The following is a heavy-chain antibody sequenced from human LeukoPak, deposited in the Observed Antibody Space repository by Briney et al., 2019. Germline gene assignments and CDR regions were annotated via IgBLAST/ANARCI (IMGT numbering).Heavy chain of an antibody. J-gene: IGHJ4*02. Sequence: ASVKVSCKASGYTFTSYGISWVRQAPGQGLEWMGWISAYNGNTNYAQKLQGRVTMTRDTSISTAYMELSRLRSDDTAVYYCARDGAYCGGDCYSGFDYWGQGTLVTVSS. CDR1: GYTFTSYG. D-gene: IGHD2-21*02. CDR3: ARDGAYCGGDCYSGFDY. CDR2: ISAYNGNT. V-gene: IGHV1-18*01.